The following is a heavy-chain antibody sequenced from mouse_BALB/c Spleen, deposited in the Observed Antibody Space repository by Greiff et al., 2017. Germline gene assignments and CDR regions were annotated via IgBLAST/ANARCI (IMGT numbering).Heavy chain of an antibody. J-gene: IGHJ4*01. D-gene: IGHD2-3*01. CDR2: IDPETGGT. Sequence: VQLVESGAELVRPGASVTLSCKASGYTFTDYEMHWVKQTPVHGLEWIGAIDPETGGTAYNQKFKGKATLTADKSSSTAYMELRSLTSEDSAVYYCTREDYDGYEDYAMDYWGQGTSVTVSS. CDR3: TREDYDGYEDYAMDY. CDR1: GYTFTDYE. V-gene: IGHV1-15*01.